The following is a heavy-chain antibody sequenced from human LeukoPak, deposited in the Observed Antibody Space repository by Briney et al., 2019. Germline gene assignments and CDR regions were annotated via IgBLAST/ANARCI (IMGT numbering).Heavy chain of an antibody. CDR1: GGSFSGYY. J-gene: IGHJ5*02. CDR3: ARHGWGRGVIRQYDWFDP. Sequence: SETLSLTCAVYGGSFSGYYWSWIRQPPGKGLEWIGEINHSGSTNYNPSLKSRVTISADTSKNQFSLKLSSVTAADTAVYYCARHGWGRGVIRQYDWFDPWGQGTLVTVSS. V-gene: IGHV4-34*01. CDR2: INHSGST. D-gene: IGHD3-10*01.